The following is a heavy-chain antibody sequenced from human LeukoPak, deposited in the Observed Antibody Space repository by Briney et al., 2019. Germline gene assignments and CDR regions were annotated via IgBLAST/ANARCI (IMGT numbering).Heavy chain of an antibody. CDR3: ARVWEYYYDSSGYPDY. J-gene: IGHJ4*02. V-gene: IGHV1-18*01. CDR1: GYTFTSYG. CDR2: ISAYNGNT. Sequence: GASVKVSCKASGYTFTSYGISWVRQAPGQGLEWMGWISAYNGNTNYAQELQGRVTMTTDTSTSTAYMELRSLRSDDTAVYYCARVWEYYYDSSGYPDYWGQGTLVTVSS. D-gene: IGHD3-22*01.